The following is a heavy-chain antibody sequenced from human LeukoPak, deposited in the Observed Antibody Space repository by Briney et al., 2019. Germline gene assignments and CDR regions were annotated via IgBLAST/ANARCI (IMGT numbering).Heavy chain of an antibody. Sequence: GGSLRLSCVGPGFSFSRFSMSWVRQAPGKGLEWVSTVNRGGPYTYYADSVKGRFTVSRDDSKGMHFLQMNSLRPEDTALYFCAKRITVSAGYYFDSWGQGTLVTVSS. J-gene: IGHJ4*02. D-gene: IGHD2-8*01. V-gene: IGHV3-23*01. CDR3: AKRITVSAGYYFDS. CDR1: GFSFSRFS. CDR2: VNRGGPYT.